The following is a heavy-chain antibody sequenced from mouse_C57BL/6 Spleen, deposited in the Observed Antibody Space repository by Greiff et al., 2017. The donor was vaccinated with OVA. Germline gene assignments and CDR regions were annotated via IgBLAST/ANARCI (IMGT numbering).Heavy chain of an antibody. CDR3: ARAYGRGYAMDY. CDR2: IYPRSGNT. Sequence: VHLVESGAELARPGASVKLSCKASGYTFTSYGISWVKQRTGQGLEWIGEIYPRSGNTYYNEKFKGKATLTADKSSSTAYMELRSLTSEDSAVYFCARAYGRGYAMDYWGQGTSVNVSS. V-gene: IGHV1-81*01. D-gene: IGHD1-1*01. CDR1: GYTFTSYG. J-gene: IGHJ4*01.